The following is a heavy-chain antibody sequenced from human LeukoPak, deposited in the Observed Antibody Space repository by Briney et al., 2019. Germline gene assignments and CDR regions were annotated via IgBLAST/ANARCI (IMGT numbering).Heavy chain of an antibody. CDR3: SYTAMVIGGGDY. J-gene: IGHJ4*02. Sequence: SETLSLTSTVSGGSISSGSYYWSWIRQPAGKGLEWIGRICTSGTTNYNPSLTSRVTISVDTYKIQFSMELSSVTDADTAVYYCSYTAMVIGGGDYWGQGTLVTVSS. D-gene: IGHD5-18*01. CDR2: ICTSGTT. CDR1: GGSISSGSYY. V-gene: IGHV4-61*02.